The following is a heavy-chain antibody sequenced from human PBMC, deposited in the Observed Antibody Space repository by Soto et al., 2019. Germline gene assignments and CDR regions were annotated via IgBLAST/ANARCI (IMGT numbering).Heavy chain of an antibody. V-gene: IGHV3-48*02. CDR3: ARDLSPIAVAGFDY. J-gene: IGHJ4*02. CDR2: ISSSSSTI. Sequence: GGSLRLSCAASGFTFSSYSMNWVRQAPGKGLEWVSYISSSSSTIYYADSVKGRFTISRDNAKNSLYLQMNSLRDEDTAVYYCARDLSPIAVAGFDYWGQGTLVTVSS. CDR1: GFTFSSYS. D-gene: IGHD6-19*01.